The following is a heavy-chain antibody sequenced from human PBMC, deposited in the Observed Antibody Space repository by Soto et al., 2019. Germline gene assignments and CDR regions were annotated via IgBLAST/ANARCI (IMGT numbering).Heavy chain of an antibody. J-gene: IGHJ4*02. V-gene: IGHV1-69*04. CDR3: ARGDASPWFYFDH. Sequence: QVQMEQSGAEVKEPGSSVKVSCKPSGGFLSSFAINWVRQAPGQGLEWMGRIIPFVDVANSAQRFHDRVTFTADKSTDTAYMELSSLTPDDTAVYYGARGDASPWFYFDHWGLGSLVTVSS. CDR1: GGFLSSFA. CDR2: IIPFVDVA. D-gene: IGHD3-9*01.